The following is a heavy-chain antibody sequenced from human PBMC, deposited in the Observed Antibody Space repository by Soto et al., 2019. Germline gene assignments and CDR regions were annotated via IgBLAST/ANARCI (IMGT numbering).Heavy chain of an antibody. D-gene: IGHD3-3*01. Sequence: GGSLRLSCAASGFTFSSYNINWVRQAPGKGLEWVSFISTSSSYIYYADSVKGRFTISRDNAKSSLYLQMNSLRAEDTAVYYCARDFGFWSDYYLSVWGQGTTVTVSS. J-gene: IGHJ6*02. V-gene: IGHV3-21*01. CDR1: GFTFSSYN. CDR3: ARDFGFWSDYYLSV. CDR2: ISTSSSYI.